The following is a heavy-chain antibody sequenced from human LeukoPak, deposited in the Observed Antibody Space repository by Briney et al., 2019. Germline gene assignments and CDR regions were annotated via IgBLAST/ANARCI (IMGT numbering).Heavy chain of an antibody. CDR3: GRVTEWNDFDY. Sequence: PSETLSLTCNVSGASISNSTYYWGWIRQPPGKGLEWIGSIYYSGSTYCKPSLKSRVTISVDLSKNQFSLNLNPVTAADTAVYYCGRVTEWNDFDYWGQGTLVTVSS. CDR2: IYYSGST. D-gene: IGHD1-1*01. V-gene: IGHV4-39*07. J-gene: IGHJ4*02. CDR1: GASISNSTYY.